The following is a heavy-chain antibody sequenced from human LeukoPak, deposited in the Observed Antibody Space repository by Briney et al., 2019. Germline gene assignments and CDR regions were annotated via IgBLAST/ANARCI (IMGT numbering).Heavy chain of an antibody. CDR2: ISGSGVST. Sequence: GGSLRLSCAAPGFTFSSYAMSWVRQAPGKGLDWVSAISGSGVSTYYADSVKGRFTISRDNSKNTLYLQMNSLRAEDTAVYYCAKDCSSTSCPTSDYWGQGTLVTVSS. V-gene: IGHV3-23*01. D-gene: IGHD2-2*01. J-gene: IGHJ4*02. CDR1: GFTFSSYA. CDR3: AKDCSSTSCPTSDY.